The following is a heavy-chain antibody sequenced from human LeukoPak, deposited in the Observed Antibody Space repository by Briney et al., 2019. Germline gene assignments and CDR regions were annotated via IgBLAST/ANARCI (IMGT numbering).Heavy chain of an antibody. D-gene: IGHD1-14*01. CDR3: ARVRRGATEFDY. Sequence: ASVKVSCKASGYTFTSYDINWVRQATGQGLEWMGWMNPNSGNTGYAQKFQGWVTMTRDTSISTAYMELSRLRSDDTAVYYCARVRRGATEFDYWGQGTLVTVSS. J-gene: IGHJ4*02. V-gene: IGHV1-8*01. CDR2: MNPNSGNT. CDR1: GYTFTSYD.